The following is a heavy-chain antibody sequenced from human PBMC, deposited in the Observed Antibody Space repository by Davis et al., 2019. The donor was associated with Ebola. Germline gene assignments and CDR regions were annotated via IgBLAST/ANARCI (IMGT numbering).Heavy chain of an antibody. Sequence: PGGSLRLSCAASGFTFSSYAMSWVRQAPGKGLEWVSGISGSGGSTYYGDSVKGRFTISRDNSNNLLYLQMNSLRAEDTAVYYCAIPDCSGANCYSVYIKNWGQGTLVTVSS. CDR1: GFTFSSYA. CDR2: ISGSGGST. J-gene: IGHJ4*02. D-gene: IGHD2-15*01. V-gene: IGHV3-23*01. CDR3: AIPDCSGANCYSVYIKN.